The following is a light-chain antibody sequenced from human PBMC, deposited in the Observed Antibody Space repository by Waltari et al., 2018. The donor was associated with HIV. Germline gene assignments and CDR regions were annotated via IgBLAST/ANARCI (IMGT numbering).Light chain of an antibody. CDR2: DAF. Sequence: EILLTQSPATLSLSPGERATLSCRASQAVSNFLAWYQQKPGQAPRLLIYDAFKRATDIPDRFSGSGSGTEFTLTISSLQSEDFAVYYCQQYNNWPRTFGQGTKVEIK. CDR1: QAVSNF. V-gene: IGKV3-11*01. CDR3: QQYNNWPRT. J-gene: IGKJ1*01.